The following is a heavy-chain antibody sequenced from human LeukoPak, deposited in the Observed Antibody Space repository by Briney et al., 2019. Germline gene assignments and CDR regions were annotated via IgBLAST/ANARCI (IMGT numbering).Heavy chain of an antibody. D-gene: IGHD2-2*01. CDR2: ISANNGET. J-gene: IGHJ4*02. CDR3: ARVPPSAHQMLSSDY. Sequence: ASVMVSFKASGYTFTNYGISWVRQAPGQGLEWMAWISANNGETRYAQNLQGRVTMTTDTSTSTAYMELRSLRSDDTAVYYCARVPPSAHQMLSSDYWGQGTLVTVSS. CDR1: GYTFTNYG. V-gene: IGHV1-18*04.